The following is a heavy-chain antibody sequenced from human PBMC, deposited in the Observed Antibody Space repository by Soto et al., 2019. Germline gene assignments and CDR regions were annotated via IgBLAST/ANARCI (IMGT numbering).Heavy chain of an antibody. CDR2: IVFGTA. V-gene: IGHV1-58*01. D-gene: IGHD4-17*01. CDR1: GFTFTSSA. Sequence: SVKVSCKASGFTFTSSAVQWVRQARGQRLEWIGWIVFGTADYAQKFRDRVTITADKSTNTAYMELRSLFSEDAAVYYCARGHEYGGNSDAFDIWGQGTVVTVSS. J-gene: IGHJ3*02. CDR3: ARGHEYGGNSDAFDI.